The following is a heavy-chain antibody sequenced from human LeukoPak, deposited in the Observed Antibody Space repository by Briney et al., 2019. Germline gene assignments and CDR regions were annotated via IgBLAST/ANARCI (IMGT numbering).Heavy chain of an antibody. CDR2: INAGNGNT. Sequence: GASVKVSCKASGYTFTSYAMHWVRQAPGQRLEWMGWINAGNGNTKYSQKFQGRVTITRDTSASTAYMELSSLRSEDTAVYYCARDSSIMITFGEVIVENWFDPWGQGTLVTVSS. V-gene: IGHV1-3*01. D-gene: IGHD3-16*02. J-gene: IGHJ5*02. CDR1: GYTFTSYA. CDR3: ARDSSIMITFGEVIVENWFDP.